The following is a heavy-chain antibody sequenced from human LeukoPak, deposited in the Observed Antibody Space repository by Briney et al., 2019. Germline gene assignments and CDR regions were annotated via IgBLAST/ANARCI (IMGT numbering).Heavy chain of an antibody. J-gene: IGHJ5*02. D-gene: IGHD5-24*01. Sequence: GRSLRLSCAPSGLTFDDFAMHWVRKAPGKGLGWVSGISWNSGSIGYADSVKGRFTISRDNAKNSLYLQTNSLRAEDTALYYCAKDFEMATIEPLDPWGQGTLVTVSS. CDR3: AKDFEMATIEPLDP. CDR2: ISWNSGSI. V-gene: IGHV3-9*01. CDR1: GLTFDDFA.